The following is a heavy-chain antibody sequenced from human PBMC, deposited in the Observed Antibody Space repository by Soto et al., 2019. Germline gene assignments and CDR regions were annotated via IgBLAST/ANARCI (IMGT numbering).Heavy chain of an antibody. CDR3: ASHYRRRGWEWATEPLFDY. J-gene: IGHJ4*02. V-gene: IGHV4-59*01. Sequence: SETLSLTCTVSGGSISSYHWSWIRQPPGKGLEWIGYIYYSGSTNYNPSLKSRVTISVDTSKNQFSLKLSSVTAADTAVYYCASHYRRRGWEWATEPLFDYWGQGTLVTVSS. D-gene: IGHD6-19*01. CDR2: IYYSGST. CDR1: GGSISSYH.